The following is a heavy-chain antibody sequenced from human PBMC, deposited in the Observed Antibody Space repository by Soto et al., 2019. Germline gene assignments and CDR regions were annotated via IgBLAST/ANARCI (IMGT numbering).Heavy chain of an antibody. J-gene: IGHJ4*02. CDR3: ARDSSDRAPGAAAGYYFDY. CDR2: ISGSGGST. V-gene: IGHV3-23*01. Sequence: GGSLRLSCAASGFTFSSYAMSWVRQAPGKGLEWVSAISGSGGSTYYADSVKGRFTISRDNSKNTLYLQMNSLRAEDTAVYYCARDSSDRAPGAAAGYYFDYWGLGTLVTVSS. CDR1: GFTFSSYA. D-gene: IGHD6-13*01.